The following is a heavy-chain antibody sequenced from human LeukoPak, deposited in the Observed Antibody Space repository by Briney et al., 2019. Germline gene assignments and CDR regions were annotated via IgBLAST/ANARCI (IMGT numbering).Heavy chain of an antibody. J-gene: IGHJ4*02. CDR1: GFTFSMYW. Sequence: GGSLRLSCAASGFTFSMYWMSWVRQAPGKGLEYVSAISSNGGSTSYANSVKGRFTISRDNSKNTLYLQMGSLRAEDMAVYYCARSSIVVVSILDYWGQGTLVTVSS. CDR3: ARSSIVVVSILDY. D-gene: IGHD2-2*01. V-gene: IGHV3-64*01. CDR2: ISSNGGST.